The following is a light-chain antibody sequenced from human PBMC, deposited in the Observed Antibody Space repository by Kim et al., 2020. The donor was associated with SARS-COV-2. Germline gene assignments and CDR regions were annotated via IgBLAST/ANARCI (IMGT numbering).Light chain of an antibody. J-gene: IGLJ3*02. CDR1: SSDVGGHNY. V-gene: IGLV2-14*03. CDR3: ASFTSSSTWV. CDR2: DVS. Sequence: GQSITISCTGNSSDVGGHNYVSWYQQQPGRAPNLMISDVSNRPSGVSHRFSGSKSGNTASLTISGLQAEGEAEYYCASFTSSSTWVFGGGTKVTVL.